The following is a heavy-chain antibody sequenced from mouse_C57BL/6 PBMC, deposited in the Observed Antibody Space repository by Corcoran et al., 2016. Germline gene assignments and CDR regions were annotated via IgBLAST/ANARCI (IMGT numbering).Heavy chain of an antibody. CDR1: GYPFTDYY. CDR3: ASRVSGWFAY. D-gene: IGHD3-3*01. Sequence: QVQLKQSGAERVRPGAPVKLSCKASGYPFTDYYINWVKQRPGKGFEWIARIYPGRGNTYYNEKFKGKATLTAEKSSSTAYMQLSSLTSEDSAVYFCASRVSGWFAYWGQGTLVTVSA. CDR2: IYPGRGNT. V-gene: IGHV1-76*01. J-gene: IGHJ3*01.